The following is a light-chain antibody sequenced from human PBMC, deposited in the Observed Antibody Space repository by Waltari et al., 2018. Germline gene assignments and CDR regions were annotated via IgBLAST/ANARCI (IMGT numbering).Light chain of an antibody. Sequence: HSALTQPASVSGSPGQSVTISCTVTNSDVGSFHLVSWYQHHPGKAPKLMIYEVPKRPSGVSYRFSGSKSGNTASLTISGLQAEDEADYYCCSYAEASLLANSYVFGTGTKVTVL. CDR1: NSDVGSFHL. V-gene: IGLV2-23*02. CDR2: EVP. CDR3: CSYAEASLLANSYV. J-gene: IGLJ1*01.